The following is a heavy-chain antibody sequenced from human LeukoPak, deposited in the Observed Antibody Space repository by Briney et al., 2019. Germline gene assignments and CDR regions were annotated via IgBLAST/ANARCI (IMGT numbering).Heavy chain of an antibody. D-gene: IGHD3-10*01. CDR2: INPKNAGT. V-gene: IGHV1-2*03. Sequence: LGASVTVSCKASGYTFTGHYIHWVRQAPGQGLEWMGWINPKNAGTNYAQTFQGRVTMTRDTSTGTAYMELSRLRSDDTAVYYCARVLLWFGEFGGQFDYWGQGTLVTVSS. J-gene: IGHJ4*02. CDR3: ARVLLWFGEFGGQFDY. CDR1: GYTFTGHY.